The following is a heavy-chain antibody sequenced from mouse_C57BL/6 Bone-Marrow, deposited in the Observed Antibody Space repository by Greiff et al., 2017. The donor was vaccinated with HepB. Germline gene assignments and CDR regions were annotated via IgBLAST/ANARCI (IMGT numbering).Heavy chain of an antibody. V-gene: IGHV1-81*01. CDR2: IYPRSGNN. CDR3: ARAGLITTVVYWYFDV. J-gene: IGHJ1*03. CDR1: GYTFTSYG. D-gene: IGHD1-1*01. Sequence: LVESGAELARPGASVKLSCKASGYTFTSYGISWVKQRTGQGLEWIGEIYPRSGNNYYNEKFKGKATLTADKSSSTAYMELRSLTSADSAVYFCARAGLITTVVYWYFDVWGTGTTVTVSS.